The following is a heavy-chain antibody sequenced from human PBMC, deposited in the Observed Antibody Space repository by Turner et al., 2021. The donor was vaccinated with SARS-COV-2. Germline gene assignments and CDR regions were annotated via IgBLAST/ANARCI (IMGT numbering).Heavy chain of an antibody. Sequence: QLQLQESGPGLVKPSETLSLTCAVSGGSISTTNHYWGWIRQPPGKGLEWIGSISYTGRTFYTPSLKSRVTLSMDTSKNHFSLKVTSVTAADTAVYYCARQGGVGYWGQGTLVTVSS. CDR3: ARQGGVGY. J-gene: IGHJ4*02. CDR2: ISYTGRT. V-gene: IGHV4-39*01. CDR1: GGSISTTNHY.